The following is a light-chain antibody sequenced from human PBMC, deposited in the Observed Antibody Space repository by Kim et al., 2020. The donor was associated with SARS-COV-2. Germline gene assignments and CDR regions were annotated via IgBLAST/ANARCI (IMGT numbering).Light chain of an antibody. CDR2: GYS. Sequence: QSVLTQPPSVSGAPGQSITISCTGGSSNIGANFDVHWYRQLPGAAPQVVIHGYSNRPSGVSDRFSGSKSDNSASLTITGLRAEDEADYYCQSYDTSLSGWVFGGGTQLTVL. J-gene: IGLJ3*02. V-gene: IGLV1-40*01. CDR1: SSNIGANFD. CDR3: QSYDTSLSGWV.